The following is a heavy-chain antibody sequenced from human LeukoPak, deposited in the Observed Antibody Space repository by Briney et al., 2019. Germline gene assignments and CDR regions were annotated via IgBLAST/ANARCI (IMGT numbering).Heavy chain of an antibody. CDR2: IYYSGST. J-gene: IGHJ4*02. D-gene: IGHD6-19*01. CDR1: GGSISSYY. CDR3: AREAVCSGCHYFDY. Sequence: SETLSLTCTVSGGSISSYYWSWIRQPPGKGLEWIGYIYYSGSTNYNPSLKSRVTISADTSKNQFSLKLSSVTAADTAVYYCAREAVCSGCHYFDYWGQGTLVTVSS. V-gene: IGHV4-59*08.